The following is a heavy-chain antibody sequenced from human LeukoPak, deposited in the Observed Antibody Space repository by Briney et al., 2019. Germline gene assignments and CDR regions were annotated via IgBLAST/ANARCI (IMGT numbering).Heavy chain of an antibody. CDR3: ARGEYSSGWPFDY. Sequence: PGRSLRLSCAAPGFTFSSYAMHWVRQAPGKGLEWVAVISYDGSNKYYADSVKGRFTISRDNSKNTLYLQMNSLRAEDTAVYYCARGEYSSGWPFDYWGQGTLVTVSS. CDR2: ISYDGSNK. D-gene: IGHD6-19*01. CDR1: GFTFSSYA. J-gene: IGHJ4*02. V-gene: IGHV3-30-3*01.